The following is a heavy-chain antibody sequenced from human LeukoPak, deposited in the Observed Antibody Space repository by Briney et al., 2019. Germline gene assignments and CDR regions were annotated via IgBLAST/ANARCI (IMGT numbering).Heavy chain of an antibody. CDR2: IKNDGRSP. D-gene: IGHD1-26*01. V-gene: IGHV3-74*01. CDR1: GFTFSSYW. CDR3: ARDPHGGSGSDPHDAFDI. J-gene: IGHJ3*02. Sequence: GGSLRLSCAASGFTFSSYWTHWVRQAPGKGLVWVSRIKNDGRSPSYADSVKGRFTISSDSAENTVYLQIDSLGAEDTAVYYCARDPHGGSGSDPHDAFDIWGQGTMVTVSS.